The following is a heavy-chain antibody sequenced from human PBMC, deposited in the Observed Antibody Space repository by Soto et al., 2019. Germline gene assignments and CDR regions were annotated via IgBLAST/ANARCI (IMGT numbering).Heavy chain of an antibody. Sequence: ASVKVSCKASGYTFTSYDINWVRQATGQGLEWMGWMNPNSGNTGYAQKFQGRVTMTRNTSISTAYMELSSLRSEDTAVYYCARARNYDFWSGYYDYYYGMAVWGQGTTGTVSS. CDR1: GYTFTSYD. CDR3: ARARNYDFWSGYYDYYYGMAV. CDR2: MNPNSGNT. J-gene: IGHJ6*02. V-gene: IGHV1-8*01. D-gene: IGHD3-3*01.